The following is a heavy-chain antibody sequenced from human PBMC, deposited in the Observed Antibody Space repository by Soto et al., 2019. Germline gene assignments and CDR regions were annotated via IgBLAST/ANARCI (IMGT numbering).Heavy chain of an antibody. CDR3: ASWLKEAGIGGNSYYGMDV. CDR1: GGTFSNYA. V-gene: IGHV1-69*12. J-gene: IGHJ6*02. Sequence: QVQLVQSGAEVKKPGSSVKVSCKASGGTFSNYAFSWVRQAPGQVLEWLGGIMPLFGRADYAQKFRGRVTINADEYTSTAHRARSSLRCEDRAVYYWASWLKEAGIGGNSYYGMDVWGQGTTVTVSS. D-gene: IGHD6-19*01. CDR2: IMPLFGRA.